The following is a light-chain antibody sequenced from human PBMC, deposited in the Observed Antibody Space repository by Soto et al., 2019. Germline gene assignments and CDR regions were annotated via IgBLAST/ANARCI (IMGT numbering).Light chain of an antibody. Sequence: QSALTQPPSASGSPGQSVTISCTGTSSDVGAHNFVSWYQHHPGKAPKLMIYEVNRRPSGVPDRFSGSKSGSTASLTVSGHQPEDEADYYCSSYRGNYNLVFGGGTKVTVL. CDR3: SSYRGNYNLV. V-gene: IGLV2-8*01. CDR1: SSDVGAHNF. CDR2: EVN. J-gene: IGLJ3*02.